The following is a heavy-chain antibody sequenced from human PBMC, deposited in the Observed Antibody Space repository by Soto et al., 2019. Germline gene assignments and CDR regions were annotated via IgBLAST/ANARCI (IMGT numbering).Heavy chain of an antibody. CDR2: IVSGGST. Sequence: HPWGSLGVSCVPSLFKVGTSYVTWVRQAPGEGLELVSVIVSGGSTHYADSVTGRFTVSRDVSNNTVYLHMSSLRAQDTAVYFSAPDSRNVGIGYFHSWGLGTLV. V-gene: IGHV3-53*01. D-gene: IGHD1-26*01. CDR1: LFKVGTSY. J-gene: IGHJ4*02. CDR3: APDSRNVGIGYFHS.